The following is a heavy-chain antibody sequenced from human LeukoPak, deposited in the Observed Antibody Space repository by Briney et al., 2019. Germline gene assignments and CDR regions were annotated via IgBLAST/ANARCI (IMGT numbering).Heavy chain of an antibody. CDR3: ARDPGRAVAGYFDY. CDR1: GFSFDTYA. CDR2: LFRDGSHK. D-gene: IGHD6-19*01. V-gene: IGHV3-30*12. J-gene: IGHJ4*02. Sequence: GGSLRLSCAASGFSFDTYAMHWVRQAPGQGLEWVALLFRDGSHKYYANSVRGQFTISRDNAKNSLYLQMNNLRPDDTAVYYCARDPGRAVAGYFDYWGQGTLVTVSS.